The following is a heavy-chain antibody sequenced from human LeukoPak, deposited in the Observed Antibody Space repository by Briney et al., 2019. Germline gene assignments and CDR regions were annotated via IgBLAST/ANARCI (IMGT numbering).Heavy chain of an antibody. V-gene: IGHV4-59*08. Sequence: SGTLSVTCTVSGGSILTYYWSWIRQPPGKGLEWIGYIYSSGSTNYNPSLRGRLTISVDTSRNQFSLRLSSVTPADTAVYYCARQGGYSSPFYIWGKGTTVAVSS. CDR1: GGSILTYY. CDR3: ARQGGYSSPFYI. CDR2: IYSSGST. D-gene: IGHD6-6*01. J-gene: IGHJ6*04.